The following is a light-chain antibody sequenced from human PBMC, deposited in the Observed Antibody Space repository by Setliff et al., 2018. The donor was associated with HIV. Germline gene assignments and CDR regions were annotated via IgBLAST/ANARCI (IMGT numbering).Light chain of an antibody. CDR3: SSYTSSSSLV. V-gene: IGLV2-14*03. CDR1: SSDVAGYNY. J-gene: IGLJ3*02. CDR2: DVS. Sequence: QSVLTQPASVSGSPGQSITISCTGTSSDVAGYNYVSWYQQHPGKGPILMIYDVSNRPSGVSNRFSGSKSGNTASLTISGLQAEDEADYYCSSYTSSSSLVFGGGTKVTVL.